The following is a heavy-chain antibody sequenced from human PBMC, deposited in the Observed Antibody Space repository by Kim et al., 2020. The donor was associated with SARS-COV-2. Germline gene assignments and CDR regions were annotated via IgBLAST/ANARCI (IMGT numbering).Heavy chain of an antibody. D-gene: IGHD5-12*01. CDR3: ARGAKVATIGTIDF. J-gene: IGHJ4*02. CDR1: GFTFSSYT. CDR2: ITSSSSYI. V-gene: IGHV3-21*01. Sequence: GGSLRLSCAASGFTFSSYTMNWVRQAPGKGLEWVSAITSSSSYIYYADSVKGRFTISRDNAKNSLYLHMNSLRAEDTAVYYCARGAKVATIGTIDFWGQGTLVTVSS.